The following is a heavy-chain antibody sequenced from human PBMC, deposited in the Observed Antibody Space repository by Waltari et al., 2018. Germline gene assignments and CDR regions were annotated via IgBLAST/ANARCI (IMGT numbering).Heavy chain of an antibody. Sequence: EVQLVESGGGLVQPRGSLRLSCAASGFTFSNSWMDWVRQAPGKGLEWVDNIRPDGSESHYVDAVQGRFTVSRDNTQNLVYLQMNTLRVDDTAVYYCSLSLNSWGQGTLVTVSP. CDR2: IRPDGSES. CDR3: SLSLNS. J-gene: IGHJ4*02. V-gene: IGHV3-7*01. CDR1: GFTFSNSW.